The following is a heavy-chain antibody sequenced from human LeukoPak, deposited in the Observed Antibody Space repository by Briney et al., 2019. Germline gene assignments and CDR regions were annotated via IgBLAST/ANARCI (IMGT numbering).Heavy chain of an antibody. CDR2: IYYSGST. Sequence: SETLSLTCTVSGGSISSSSYYWGWIRPPPGKGLEWIGSIYYSGSTYYNPSLKSRVTISVDTSKNQFSLKLSSVTAADTAVYYCARGRDGYNKKYYFDYWGQGTLVTVSS. CDR1: GGSISSSSYY. D-gene: IGHD5-24*01. J-gene: IGHJ4*02. V-gene: IGHV4-39*07. CDR3: ARGRDGYNKKYYFDY.